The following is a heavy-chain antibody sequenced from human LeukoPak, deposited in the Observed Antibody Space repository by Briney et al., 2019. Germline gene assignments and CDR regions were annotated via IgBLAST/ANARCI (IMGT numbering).Heavy chain of an antibody. D-gene: IGHD3-22*01. CDR3: ARDSSGYYPDY. J-gene: IGHJ4*02. CDR1: GGSFSGYY. CDR2: INHSGST. V-gene: IGHV4-34*01. Sequence: SETLSLTCAVYGGSFSGYYWSWIRQPPGKGLEWIGEINHSGSTNYNPSLKSRVTMSVDTSKNQFSLKLSSVTAADTAVYYCARDSSGYYPDYWGQGTLVTVSS.